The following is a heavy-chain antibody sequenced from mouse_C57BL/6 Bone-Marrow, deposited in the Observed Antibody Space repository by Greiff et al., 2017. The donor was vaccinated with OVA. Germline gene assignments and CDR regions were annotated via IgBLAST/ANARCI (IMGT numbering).Heavy chain of an antibody. J-gene: IGHJ1*03. CDR1: GYTFTSYW. V-gene: IGHV1-69*01. Sequence: QVQLKQPGAELVMPGASVKLSCKASGYTFTSYWMHWVKQRPGQGLEWIGEIDPSDSYTNYNQKFKGKSTLTVDKSSSTAYMQLSSLTSEDSAVYYCARDPVTWYFDGWGTGTTVTVSS. CDR3: ARDPVTWYFDG. CDR2: IDPSDSYT.